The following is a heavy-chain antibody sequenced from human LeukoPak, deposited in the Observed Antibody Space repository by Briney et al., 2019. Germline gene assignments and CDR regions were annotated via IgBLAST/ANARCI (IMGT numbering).Heavy chain of an antibody. CDR2: ITWNSEDI. CDR1: GFRLGDYA. Sequence: GRSLRLSCAASGFRLGDYAMHWVRQAPGKGLEWVSGITWNSEDISYAESVKGRFTISRDNAKNSLHLQMNSLTSDDTASYYCTRDISGGYFNWFDPWGQGTLVFVSS. J-gene: IGHJ5*02. CDR3: TRDISGGYFNWFDP. D-gene: IGHD2-15*01. V-gene: IGHV3-9*01.